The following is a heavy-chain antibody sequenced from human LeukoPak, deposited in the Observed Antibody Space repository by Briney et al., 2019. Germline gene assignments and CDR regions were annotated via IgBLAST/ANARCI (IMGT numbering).Heavy chain of an antibody. J-gene: IGHJ6*03. Sequence: KPSETLSLTCTVSGGSIISNYWSWIRQSAGTGLEWIGRIYGSGITDYNPSLKSRVTMSLDTSRKQFSLRLTSVTAADTAVYYRARLKFYDSTGYSPGYYMDVWGKGTTVSVFS. CDR3: ARLKFYDSTGYSPGYYMDV. V-gene: IGHV4-4*07. CDR1: GGSIISNY. CDR2: IYGSGIT. D-gene: IGHD3-22*01.